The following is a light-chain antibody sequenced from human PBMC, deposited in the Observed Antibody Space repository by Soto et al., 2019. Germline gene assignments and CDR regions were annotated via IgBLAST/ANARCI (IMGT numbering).Light chain of an antibody. CDR3: PQSYSFPRT. J-gene: IGKJ5*01. CDR2: AAS. Sequence: IQMTQSPSALSSSLEDRVTITCRASQSISTYLNWYQQKPGRAPKLLIYAASTLQSGVPSRFRGSGSGTDFTLTISSLQPEDFANYYCPQSYSFPRTFGQGTRLEIK. V-gene: IGKV1-39*01. CDR1: QSISTY.